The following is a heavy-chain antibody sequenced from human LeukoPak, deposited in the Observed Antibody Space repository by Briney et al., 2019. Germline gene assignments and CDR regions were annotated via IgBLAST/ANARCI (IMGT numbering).Heavy chain of an antibody. J-gene: IGHJ4*02. CDR1: GGSISSSRYY. D-gene: IGHD2-21*01. CDR2: IYYSGST. V-gene: IGHV4-39*01. Sequence: SETLSLTCTVSGGSISSSRYYWGWIRQPPGKGLEWIGSIYYSGSTYYNPSLKSRVTISVDTSKNQFSLKLSSVTAADTAVYYYARPAYCGGDCYAYYFDYWGQGTLVTVSS. CDR3: ARPAYCGGDCYAYYFDY.